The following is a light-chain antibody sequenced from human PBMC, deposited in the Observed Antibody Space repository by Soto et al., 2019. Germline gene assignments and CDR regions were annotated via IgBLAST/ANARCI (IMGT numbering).Light chain of an antibody. CDR1: SSDVGGYNY. CDR2: DVS. V-gene: IGLV2-14*01. CDR3: RSHTSSSTVV. Sequence: QSVLTQPASVSGSPGQSITISCTGTSSDVGGYNYVSWYQQHPGKAPKLMIYDVSNRPSGVSNRFSGSKSGNTASLTISGRQSEDEGVNICRSHTSSSTVVFGGGTKLTVL. J-gene: IGLJ2*01.